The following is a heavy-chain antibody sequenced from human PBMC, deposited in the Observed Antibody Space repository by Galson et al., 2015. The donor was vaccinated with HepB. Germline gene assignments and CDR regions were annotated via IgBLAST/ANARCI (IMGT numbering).Heavy chain of an antibody. CDR2: ISSSSSYI. Sequence: SLRLSCAASGFTFSSYSMNWVRQAPGKGLEWVSSISSSSSYIYYADSVKGRFTISRDNAKNSLYLQMNSLRAEDTAVYYCARDGYSSSLPTGSYGMDVWGQGTTVTVSS. D-gene: IGHD6-13*01. J-gene: IGHJ6*02. V-gene: IGHV3-21*01. CDR3: ARDGYSSSLPTGSYGMDV. CDR1: GFTFSSYS.